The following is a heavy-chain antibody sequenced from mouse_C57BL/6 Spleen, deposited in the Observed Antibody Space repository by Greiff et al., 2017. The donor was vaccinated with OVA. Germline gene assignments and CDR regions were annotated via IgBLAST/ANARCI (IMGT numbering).Heavy chain of an antibody. Sequence: VQVVESGAELVKPGASVKISCKASGYAFSSYWMNWVKQRPGKGLEWIGQIYPGDGDTNYNGKFKGKATLTADKSSSTAYMQLSSLTSEDSAVYFCARSDLAWFAYWGQGTLVTVSA. CDR2: IYPGDGDT. J-gene: IGHJ3*01. V-gene: IGHV1-80*01. CDR1: GYAFSSYW. CDR3: ARSDLAWFAY.